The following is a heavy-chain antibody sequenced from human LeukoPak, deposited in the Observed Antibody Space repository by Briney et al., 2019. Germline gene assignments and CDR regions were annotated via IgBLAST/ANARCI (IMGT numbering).Heavy chain of an antibody. J-gene: IGHJ4*02. V-gene: IGHV4-34*01. D-gene: IGHD2-15*01. CDR2: INHSGSA. Sequence: SETLSLTCAVYGGSFSGYYWNWIRQPPGKGLEWIGQINHSGSANYNPSLRSRVAISVDTSKNQFSLRLSSVTAADTAVYYCARGLSRLPSGGYWGQGTPVTVSS. CDR3: ARGLSRLPSGGY. CDR1: GGSFSGYY.